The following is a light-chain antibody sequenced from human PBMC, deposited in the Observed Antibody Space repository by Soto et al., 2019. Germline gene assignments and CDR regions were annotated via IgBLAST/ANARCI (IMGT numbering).Light chain of an antibody. Sequence: EIVLTQSPGTLSLSPGERATLSCRASQSVRSGFLAWYQQKPGQAPSLLIYGTSTRATGTPDRFSGSGSGTDFTLSISRLEPEDFAVYYGQNFSPSLTFGQGTRLEIK. CDR2: GTS. CDR1: QSVRSGF. CDR3: QNFSPSLT. J-gene: IGKJ5*01. V-gene: IGKV3-20*01.